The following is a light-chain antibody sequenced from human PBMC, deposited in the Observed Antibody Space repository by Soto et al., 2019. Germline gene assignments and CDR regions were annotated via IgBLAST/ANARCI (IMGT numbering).Light chain of an antibody. Sequence: QSALTQPASVSGTPGQSITVSCIGTSSDIGRYNYVSWYQQHPGRAPKLIIRDVSSRPSGVPTRFSGSKSGNSASLTISGLQVEDEAYYFCSSYASSNAQLFGGGTKLT. CDR1: SSDIGRYNY. V-gene: IGLV2-14*03. CDR3: SSYASSNAQL. CDR2: DVS. J-gene: IGLJ2*01.